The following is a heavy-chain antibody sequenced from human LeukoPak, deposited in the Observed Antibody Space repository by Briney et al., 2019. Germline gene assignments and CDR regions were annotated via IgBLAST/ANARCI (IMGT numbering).Heavy chain of an antibody. V-gene: IGHV3-7*02. CDR1: GFSFNSYW. CDR3: YLFLCANGSSRCWATCAY. J-gene: IGHJ4*02. D-gene: IGHD3-3*01. Sequence: GGSLRLSCAASGFSFNSYWMNSARQAPGKGLEWVANIKQDGSGTYYVDSVKGRFTISRDNAKNSLYLQMNSLRDEDTAGYYCYLFLCANGSSRCWATCAYWGQGTLVTVSS. CDR2: IKQDGSGT.